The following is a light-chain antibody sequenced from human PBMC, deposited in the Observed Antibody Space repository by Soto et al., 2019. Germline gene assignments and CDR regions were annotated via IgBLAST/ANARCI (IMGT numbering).Light chain of an antibody. V-gene: IGLV2-8*01. CDR3: SSHAGSDNPFV. CDR1: SSDVGGYNF. Sequence: QSALTQPPSASGSPGQSVTISCTGTSSDVGGYNFVSWYQHHPGKAPKVLIFDVNKRPSGVPDRFSGSKSGNTASLTVSGLQAEDEAHYYCSSHAGSDNPFVFGAGTKVTVL. CDR2: DVN. J-gene: IGLJ1*01.